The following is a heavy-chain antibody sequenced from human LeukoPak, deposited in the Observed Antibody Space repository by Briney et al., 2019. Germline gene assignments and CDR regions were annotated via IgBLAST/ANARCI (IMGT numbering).Heavy chain of an antibody. CDR3: AAGFDY. Sequence: TSSETLSLTCAVSGGSISSGIYHWGWIRQPPGKGLEWIGSVFYGGSTYYNPSLKSRVTISVDTSKNQFSLQLSSLTAADTAMYYCAAGFDYWGQGTLVTVSS. V-gene: IGHV4-39*01. J-gene: IGHJ4*02. CDR2: VFYGGST. CDR1: GGSISSGIYH.